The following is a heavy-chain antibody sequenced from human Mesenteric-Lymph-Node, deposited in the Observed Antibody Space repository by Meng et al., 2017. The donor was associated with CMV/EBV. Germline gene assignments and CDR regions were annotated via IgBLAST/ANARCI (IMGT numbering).Heavy chain of an antibody. J-gene: IGHJ5*02. CDR3: ARDPNLRDRGWLDP. Sequence: GESLKISCAASGFTFGSHSMNWVRQAPGKGLEWVSSISDTGRDIYYSDSVEGRFTISRDNAKNSLYLQMNSLRVEDTAVYYCARDPNLRDRGWLDPWGQGTLVTVSS. D-gene: IGHD5-24*01. V-gene: IGHV3-21*06. CDR2: ISDTGRDI. CDR1: GFTFGSHS.